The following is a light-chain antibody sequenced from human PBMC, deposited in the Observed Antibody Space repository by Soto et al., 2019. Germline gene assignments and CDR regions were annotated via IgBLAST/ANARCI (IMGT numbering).Light chain of an antibody. V-gene: IGKV1-6*01. J-gene: IGKJ1*01. CDR2: AAS. Sequence: AIPMTQSPSSLSASVGDRVTITCRASQGIRNHLGWYQQKPGRAPQLLIFAASNLQSGVPSRFSGSGSGTDFTLSISSLQPEDFATYYCLQDYTYPRTFGQGTKVEIK. CDR1: QGIRNH. CDR3: LQDYTYPRT.